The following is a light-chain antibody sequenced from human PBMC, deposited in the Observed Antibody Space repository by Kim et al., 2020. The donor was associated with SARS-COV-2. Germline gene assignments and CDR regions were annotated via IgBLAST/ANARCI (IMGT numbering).Light chain of an antibody. CDR1: ELGKTY. V-gene: IGLV3-1*01. CDR3: QTWDNRLV. CDR2: QDN. J-gene: IGLJ3*02. Sequence: VSVSPGQTASITWSGHELGKTYVAWYQQKAGQSPVVVIYQDNKRPSGVPERFSGSNPGNTATLTISGTQSMDEADYFCQTWDNRLVFGGGTKVTVL.